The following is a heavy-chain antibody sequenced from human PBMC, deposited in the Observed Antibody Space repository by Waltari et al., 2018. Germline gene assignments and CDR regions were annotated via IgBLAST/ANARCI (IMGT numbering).Heavy chain of an antibody. CDR2: IKRKTDGGTT. CDR3: TTDPILDY. D-gene: IGHD2-2*02. J-gene: IGHJ4*02. V-gene: IGHV3-15*05. Sequence: EVQLVESGGGLVKPGGSLRLSCAASGFTFTNAWMSWIRQAPGKGLEWVGRIKRKTDGGTTNYAAPVKGRFTISRDDSNTLYLQMNSLKTEDTAVYYCTTDPILDYWGQGTLVTVSS. CDR1: GFTFTNAW.